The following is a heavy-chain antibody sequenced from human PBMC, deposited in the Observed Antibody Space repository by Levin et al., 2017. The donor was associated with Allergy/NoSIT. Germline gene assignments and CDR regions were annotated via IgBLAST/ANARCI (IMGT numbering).Heavy chain of an antibody. CDR1: GGTFSSYA. Sequence: ASVKVSCKASGGTFSSYAISWVRQAPGQGLEWMGGIIPIFGTANYAQKFQGRVTITADKSTSTAYMELSSLRSEDTAVYYCARTNCSGGSCYNNWFDPWGQGTLVTVSS. D-gene: IGHD2-15*01. CDR2: IIPIFGTA. V-gene: IGHV1-69*06. CDR3: ARTNCSGGSCYNNWFDP. J-gene: IGHJ5*02.